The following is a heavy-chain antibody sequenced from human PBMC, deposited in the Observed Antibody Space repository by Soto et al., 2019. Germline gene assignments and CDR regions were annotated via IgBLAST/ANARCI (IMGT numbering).Heavy chain of an antibody. CDR3: AKAQGVVVAAINLDY. V-gene: IGHV3-23*01. Sequence: GESLKISCAASGFTFSSYAMSWVRQAPGKGLEWVSAISGSGGSTYYADSVKGRFTISRDNSKNTLYLQMNSLRAEDTAVYYCAKAQGVVVAAINLDYWGQGTLVTVSS. D-gene: IGHD2-15*01. CDR2: ISGSGGST. CDR1: GFTFSSYA. J-gene: IGHJ4*02.